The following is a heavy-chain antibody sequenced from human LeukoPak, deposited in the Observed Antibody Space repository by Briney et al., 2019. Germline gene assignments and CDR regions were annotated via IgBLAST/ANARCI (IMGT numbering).Heavy chain of an antibody. CDR1: GFTFSSYA. D-gene: IGHD2-15*01. CDR3: AKDIVVVVAAPHYFDY. CDR2: ISGSGGST. J-gene: IGHJ4*02. V-gene: IGHV3-23*01. Sequence: GGSLRLSCAASGFTFSSYAMSWVRQAPGKGLEWVSAISGSGGSTYYADSVRGRFTISRDNSKNTLYLQMNSLRAEDTAVYYCAKDIVVVVAAPHYFDYWGQGTLVTVSS.